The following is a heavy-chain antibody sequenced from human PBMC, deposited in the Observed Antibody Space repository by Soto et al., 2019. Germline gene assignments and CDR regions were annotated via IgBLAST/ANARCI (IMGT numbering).Heavy chain of an antibody. V-gene: IGHV4-31*03. CDR3: ARGETYDFWSGYPLGYYGMDV. CDR1: GGSISSGGYY. Sequence: QVQLQESGPGLVKPSQTLSLTCTVSGGSISSGGYYWSWIRQHPGKGLEWIGYIDYSGSTYYNPSLKSRVTISVDTSKNQFSLKLSSVTAADTAVYYCARGETYDFWSGYPLGYYGMDVWGQGTTVTVSS. D-gene: IGHD3-3*01. CDR2: IDYSGST. J-gene: IGHJ6*02.